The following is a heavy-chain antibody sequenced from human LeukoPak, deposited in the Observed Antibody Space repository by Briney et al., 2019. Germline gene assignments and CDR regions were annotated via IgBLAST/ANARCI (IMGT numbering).Heavy chain of an antibody. Sequence: GGSLRLSCAASGFTFSTYAMSWVRQAPGKGLECVSALSGNGNTIYYADSVKGRFTISRDNSKNTLYLQMNSLRAEDTAVYYCAKVGSESLFTPQYAPYYFDYWGQGTLVTVSS. D-gene: IGHD1-26*01. CDR1: GFTFSTYA. CDR2: LSGNGNTI. CDR3: AKVGSESLFTPQYAPYYFDY. V-gene: IGHV3-23*01. J-gene: IGHJ4*02.